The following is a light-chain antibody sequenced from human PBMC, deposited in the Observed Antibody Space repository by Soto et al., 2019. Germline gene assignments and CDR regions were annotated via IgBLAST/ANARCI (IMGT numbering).Light chain of an antibody. Sequence: DIVMTQTPLSLSVTPGQSASISCKSSQSLLNSDGKTYLYWYLQKPGQAPQVLIYEVSNRFSGVPDRVSGSGSGTDFTVKMSRVEAEDVGVYYGMQCTQLPWTFGQGTEVEIK. CDR1: QSLLNSDGKTY. CDR2: EVS. CDR3: MQCTQLPWT. J-gene: IGKJ1*01. V-gene: IGKV2D-29*01.